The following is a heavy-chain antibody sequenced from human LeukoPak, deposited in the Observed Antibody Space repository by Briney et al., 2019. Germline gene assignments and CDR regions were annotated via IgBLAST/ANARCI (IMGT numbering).Heavy chain of an antibody. Sequence: GGSLRLSCAASGFTVSSNYMSWVRQAPGKGLEWVANIKQDGSEKYYVDSVKGRFTISRDNAKNSLYLQMNSLRAEDTAVYYCARDGPRWEPYFDYWGQGTLVTVSS. CDR1: GFTVSSNY. J-gene: IGHJ4*02. CDR2: IKQDGSEK. D-gene: IGHD1-26*01. V-gene: IGHV3-7*03. CDR3: ARDGPRWEPYFDY.